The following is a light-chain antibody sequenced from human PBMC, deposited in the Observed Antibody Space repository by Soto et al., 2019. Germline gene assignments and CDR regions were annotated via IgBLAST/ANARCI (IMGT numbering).Light chain of an antibody. CDR1: SSDVGGYSY. V-gene: IGLV2-8*01. J-gene: IGLJ1*01. CDR2: EVS. CDR3: SSYAGSNNV. Sequence: QSVLTQPPSASGSPGQSVTISCTGTSSDVGGYSYVSWYQQHPGKAPKLMIYEVSKRPSGVPDRFSGSKSGNTASLTVSGLQAEDGADYYCSSYAGSNNVFGTGTKVTVL.